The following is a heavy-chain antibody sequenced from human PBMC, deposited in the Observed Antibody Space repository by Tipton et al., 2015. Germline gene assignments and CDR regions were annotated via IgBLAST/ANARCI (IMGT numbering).Heavy chain of an antibody. D-gene: IGHD1-26*01. J-gene: IGHJ6*02. CDR3: VRVSPRVVGGFGMDV. CDR2: IYHTGST. V-gene: IGHV4-59*01. CDR1: GDSISSDY. Sequence: TLSLTCTVSGDSISSDYWSWIRQPPGKGLECIGSIYHTGSTNYNRSLKSRVTISDDTSRTQFFLKLTSVTAADTAVYYCVRVSPRVVGGFGMDVWGQGTTVTVSS.